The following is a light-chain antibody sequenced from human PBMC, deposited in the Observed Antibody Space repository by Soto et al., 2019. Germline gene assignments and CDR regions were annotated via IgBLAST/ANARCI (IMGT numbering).Light chain of an antibody. CDR2: KAS. CDR3: QQCNNYPWT. Sequence: DIQMTQSPSTLSASVGDRVTITCRASQDINNCLAWYQQKPGKAPNLLIYKASSLESGVPLRFSGSGSGTEFTLTISSLQPDDSATYYCQQCNNYPWTFGQGTKVEVK. J-gene: IGKJ1*01. CDR1: QDINNC. V-gene: IGKV1-5*03.